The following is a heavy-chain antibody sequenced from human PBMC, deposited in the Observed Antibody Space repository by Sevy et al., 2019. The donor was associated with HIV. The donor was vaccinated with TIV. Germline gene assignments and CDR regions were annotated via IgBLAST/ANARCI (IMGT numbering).Heavy chain of an antibody. Sequence: GGSLRLSCAASGFTFSSYEMNWVRQAPGKGLEWVSYISSSGSTIYYADSVKGRFTISRDNAKNSLYLQMNSLRAEDTAVYYCARGISNVRGIHWFDPWGQGTLVTVSS. V-gene: IGHV3-48*03. J-gene: IGHJ5*02. CDR2: ISSSGSTI. D-gene: IGHD3-10*01. CDR3: ARGISNVRGIHWFDP. CDR1: GFTFSSYE.